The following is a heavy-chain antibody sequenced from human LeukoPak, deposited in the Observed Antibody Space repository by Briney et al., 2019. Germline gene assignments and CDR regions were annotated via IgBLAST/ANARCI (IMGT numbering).Heavy chain of an antibody. CDR3: ARGGYSYGYYYYYYMDV. Sequence: SETLSLTCTVSGYSISSGYYWGWIRQPPGKGLEWIGSIYHSGSTYYNPSLKSRVTISVDTSKNQFSLKLSPVTAADTAVYYCARGGYSYGYYYYYYMDVWGKGTTVTVSS. CDR1: GYSISSGYY. CDR2: IYHSGST. J-gene: IGHJ6*03. D-gene: IGHD5-18*01. V-gene: IGHV4-38-2*02.